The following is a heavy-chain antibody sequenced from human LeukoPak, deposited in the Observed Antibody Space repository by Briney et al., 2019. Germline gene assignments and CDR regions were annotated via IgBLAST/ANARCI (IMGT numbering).Heavy chain of an antibody. J-gene: IGHJ4*02. CDR3: ARMVGDYSRGHFDY. V-gene: IGHV4-30-2*01. CDR1: GGSISSGGYS. Sequence: SETLSLTCAVSGGSISSGGYSWSWIRQPPGKGLEWIGYIYHSGSTYYNPSLKSRVTISVDRSKNQFSLKLSSVTAADTAVYYCARMVGDYSRGHFDYWGQGTLVTVSS. CDR2: IYHSGST. D-gene: IGHD4-17*01.